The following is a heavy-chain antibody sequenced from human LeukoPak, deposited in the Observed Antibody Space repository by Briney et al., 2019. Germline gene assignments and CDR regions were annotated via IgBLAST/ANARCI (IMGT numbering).Heavy chain of an antibody. CDR1: GFTFSSYG. V-gene: IGHV3-48*04. CDR2: ISGSGSTR. CDR3: ARENRGFITRPIDY. Sequence: GGSLRLSCAASGFTFSSYGMSWIRQAPGKGLEWVSAISGSGSTRYYADSVKGRFTISRDNAKNSLYLQMNSLRAEDTAVYYCARENRGFITRPIDYWGQGTLVTASS. D-gene: IGHD3-10*01. J-gene: IGHJ4*02.